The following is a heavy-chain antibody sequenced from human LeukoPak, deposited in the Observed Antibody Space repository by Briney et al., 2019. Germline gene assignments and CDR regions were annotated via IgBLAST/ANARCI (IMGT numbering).Heavy chain of an antibody. Sequence: GGSLRLSCAASGVTSNYMTWVRQAAGQGLEWVSVIYNGGTTYYADSVKGRFTISRDNSKSTLFVYLQMNSLRTDDTALYYCAGGGEAARSLVYWGQGALVTVSS. D-gene: IGHD6-6*01. CDR3: AGGGEAARSLVY. CDR2: IYNGGTT. CDR1: GVTSNY. J-gene: IGHJ4*02. V-gene: IGHV3-66*02.